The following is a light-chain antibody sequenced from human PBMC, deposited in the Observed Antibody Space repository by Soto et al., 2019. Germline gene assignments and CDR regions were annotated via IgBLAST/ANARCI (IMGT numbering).Light chain of an antibody. Sequence: DIQMTQSPSTLSASVGDRVTITCRASQSISSWLAWYQQKPGKAPRLLIYAASSLQSGVPSRFSGSGSETDFTLTISSLQPEDFASYFCQQSHSAPWTFGQGTKVDIK. CDR2: AAS. CDR1: QSISSW. J-gene: IGKJ1*01. CDR3: QQSHSAPWT. V-gene: IGKV1-39*01.